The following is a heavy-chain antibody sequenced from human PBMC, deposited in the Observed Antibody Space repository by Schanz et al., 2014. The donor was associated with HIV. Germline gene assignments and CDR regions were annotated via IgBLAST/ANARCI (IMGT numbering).Heavy chain of an antibody. Sequence: QVQLVESGGGVVQPGRSLRLSCAASGFTFSSYGMHWVRQAPGKGLEWVAVIWYDGSNKYYADSVKGRFTISRDNSKKTLYLQMNSLRAEDTAVYYCAKAAVTDYLDYWGQGTLVTVSS. CDR3: AKAAVTDYLDY. CDR2: IWYDGSNK. CDR1: GFTFSSYG. V-gene: IGHV3-33*06. D-gene: IGHD2-21*02. J-gene: IGHJ4*02.